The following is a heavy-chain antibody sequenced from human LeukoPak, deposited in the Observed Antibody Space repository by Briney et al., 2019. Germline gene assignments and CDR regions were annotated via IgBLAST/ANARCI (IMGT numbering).Heavy chain of an antibody. CDR1: GFTFSIYS. CDR3: ARDLTDFWSGYWSY. V-gene: IGHV3-21*01. J-gene: IGHJ4*02. CDR2: ISSSSSYI. Sequence: GGSLRLSRAASGFTFSIYSTNWVRQAPGKGLEWVSSISSSSSYIYYADSGKGRFTISRDNAKNSLYLQMSSLRAEDTAVYYCARDLTDFWSGYWSYWGQGTLVTVSS. D-gene: IGHD3-3*01.